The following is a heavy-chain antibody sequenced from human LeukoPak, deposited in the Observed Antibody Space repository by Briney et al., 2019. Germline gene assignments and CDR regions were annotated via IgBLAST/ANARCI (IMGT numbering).Heavy chain of an antibody. CDR2: IYYSGST. CDR3: ARRRAARMWDYYYGMDV. D-gene: IGHD6-6*01. Sequence: PSETLSLTCTVSGGSISSSSYYWGWIRQPPGKGLEWIGTIYYSGSTYYNPSLKSPVTISVETSKNQFSLKLSSVTAADTAVYYCARRRAARMWDYYYGMDVWGQGTTVTVSS. CDR1: GGSISSSSYY. J-gene: IGHJ6*02. V-gene: IGHV4-39*01.